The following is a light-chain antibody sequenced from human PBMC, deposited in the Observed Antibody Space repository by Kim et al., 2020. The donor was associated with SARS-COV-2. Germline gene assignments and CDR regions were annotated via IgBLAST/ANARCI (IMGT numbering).Light chain of an antibody. CDR3: QQYYTIPQT. V-gene: IGKV4-1*01. J-gene: IGKJ4*01. CDR1: QNLLYSPNNKNY. CDR2: WAS. Sequence: RATINCKSSQNLLYSPNNKNYLAWYQQKPGQSPRLLIYWASTRESGVPDRFSGSGSGIDFTLTISSLQAEDVAVYYCQQYYTIPQTFGGGTKVDIK.